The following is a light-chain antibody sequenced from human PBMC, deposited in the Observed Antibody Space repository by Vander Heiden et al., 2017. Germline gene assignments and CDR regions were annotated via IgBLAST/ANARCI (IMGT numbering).Light chain of an antibody. CDR1: QSVSSSY. Sequence: EIVLTQSPGTLSLSPGERATLSCRASQSVSSSYLAWYQQKPGQAPRLLIYGASCRATGSPDRFSGSGSGTDFTLTISRLDPEDFAGYYCQQYGSSPLYTLGQGTKLEIK. V-gene: IGKV3-20*01. J-gene: IGKJ2*01. CDR2: GAS. CDR3: QQYGSSPLYT.